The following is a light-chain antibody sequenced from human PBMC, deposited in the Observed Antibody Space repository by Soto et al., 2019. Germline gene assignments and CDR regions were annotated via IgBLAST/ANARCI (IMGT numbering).Light chain of an antibody. V-gene: IGLV1-40*01. J-gene: IGLJ3*02. CDR2: GNS. CDR1: SSNIGAGYD. Sequence: QSVLTQPPSVSGAPGQRVTISCTGSSSNIGAGYDVHWYQQLPGTAPKLLIYGNSNRPSGVPDRFSGSKSGTSASLAITGLQAEDEAEYYCQSYDSSLLWVFGGGTKLTVL. CDR3: QSYDSSLLWV.